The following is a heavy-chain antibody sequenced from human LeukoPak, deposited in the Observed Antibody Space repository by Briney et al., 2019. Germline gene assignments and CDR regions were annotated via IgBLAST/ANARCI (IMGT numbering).Heavy chain of an antibody. CDR1: GFTFSSYA. J-gene: IGHJ4*02. D-gene: IGHD4-17*01. Sequence: GGSLRLSCAASGFTFSSYAMHWVRQAPGKGLEWVAVISYDGSNKYYADSMKGRFTISRDNSKNTLYLQMNSLRAEDTAVYYCARDFKVTTMTTSRFDYWGQGTPVTVSS. CDR2: ISYDGSNK. V-gene: IGHV3-30*04. CDR3: ARDFKVTTMTTSRFDY.